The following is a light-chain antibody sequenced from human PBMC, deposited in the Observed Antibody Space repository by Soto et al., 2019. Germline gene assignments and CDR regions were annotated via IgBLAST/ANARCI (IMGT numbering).Light chain of an antibody. CDR1: QSVSSSY. J-gene: IGKJ1*01. CDR2: GAS. Sequence: EIVLTQSPGTLSLSPGERATLSCRASQSVSSSYLAWYQQKPGQAPRLLIYGASRRATGIPDRFSGSGSGTDFTLTISRLEPEEFAVYYCQQYGRSPWTVGQGTKVEIK. CDR3: QQYGRSPWT. V-gene: IGKV3-20*01.